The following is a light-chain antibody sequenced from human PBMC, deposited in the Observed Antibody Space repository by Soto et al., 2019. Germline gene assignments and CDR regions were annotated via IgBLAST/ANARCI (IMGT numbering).Light chain of an antibody. CDR3: QQYNNWPHT. V-gene: IGKV3-15*01. J-gene: IGKJ2*01. Sequence: EIVMTQSPATLSVSPGERATLSCRASQSVSSNLAWYQQKPGQAPRLLIYGASTSATGIPARFSGSGSGTEFTLTISSLQSEDFAVYYCQQYNNWPHTFCQGTKLEIK. CDR2: GAS. CDR1: QSVSSN.